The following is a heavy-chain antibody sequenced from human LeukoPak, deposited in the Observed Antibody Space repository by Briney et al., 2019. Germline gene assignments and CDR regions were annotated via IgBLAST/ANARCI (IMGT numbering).Heavy chain of an antibody. J-gene: IGHJ4*02. Sequence: SETLSLTCTVSGGSIDRGPYYWGWIRQPPGKGLEWIGSVYSNGHTYHNPSLRTRVTISLNTSKNQLSLRLNSVTAADTAVYYCVRDASGGDYFDYWGLGTLVTVSS. V-gene: IGHV4-39*07. D-gene: IGHD2-21*01. CDR2: VYSNGHT. CDR3: VRDASGGDYFDY. CDR1: GGSIDRGPYY.